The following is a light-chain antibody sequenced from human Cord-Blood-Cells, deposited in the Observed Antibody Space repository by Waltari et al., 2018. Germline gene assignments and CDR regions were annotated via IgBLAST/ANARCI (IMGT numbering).Light chain of an antibody. CDR3: AAWDDSLNGVV. CDR1: SPNIGSQT. J-gene: IGLJ2*01. V-gene: IGLV1-44*01. Sequence: PAPRGTSSAHGLSPNIGSQTVHAYQQLPGTAPKPIIHSNNQRPSGVPDRFPGSKSGTSASLAIRGLQSEDEADYYCAAWDDSLNGVVFGGGTKLTVL. CDR2: SNN.